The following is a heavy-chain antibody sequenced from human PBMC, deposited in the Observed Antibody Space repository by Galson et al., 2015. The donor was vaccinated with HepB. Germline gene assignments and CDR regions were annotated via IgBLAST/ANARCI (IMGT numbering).Heavy chain of an antibody. J-gene: IGHJ3*02. CDR2: IWYDGSNK. CDR1: GFTFSSYG. Sequence: SLRLSCAASGFTFSSYGMHWVRQAPGKGLEWVAVIWYDGSNKYYADSVKGRFTISRDNSKNTLYLQMNSLGAEDTAVYYCARSRTYYDFWSGHSGAFDIWGQGTMVTVSS. CDR3: ARSRTYYDFWSGHSGAFDI. D-gene: IGHD3-3*01. V-gene: IGHV3-33*08.